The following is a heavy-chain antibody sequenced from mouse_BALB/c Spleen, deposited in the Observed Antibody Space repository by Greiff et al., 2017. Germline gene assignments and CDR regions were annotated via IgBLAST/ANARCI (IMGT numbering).Heavy chain of an antibody. CDR3: ARWGDPTKITTGDVYAMDY. J-gene: IGHJ4*01. CDR2: ISSGSSTI. V-gene: IGHV5-17*02. Sequence: EVHLVESGGGLVQPGGSRKLSCAASGFTFSSFGMHWVRQAPEKGLEWVAYISSGSSTIYYADTVKGRFTISRDNPKNTLFLQMTSLRSEDTAMYYGARWGDPTKITTGDVYAMDYWGQGTSVTVSS. CDR1: GFTFSSFG. D-gene: IGHD2-4*01.